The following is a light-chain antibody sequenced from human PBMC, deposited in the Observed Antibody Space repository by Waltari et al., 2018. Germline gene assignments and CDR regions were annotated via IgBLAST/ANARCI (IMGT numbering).Light chain of an antibody. CDR1: QSITSN. CDR2: DAS. CDR3: QQYDSWPAPT. J-gene: IGKJ1*01. V-gene: IGKV3-15*01. Sequence: EIVMTQSPVTLSMSPGERATLSCRATQSITSNLARYQQKPGQSPRLLIHDASTRAPGISARFSGSGSGTEFTLTISSLQSEDFAVYYCQQYDSWPAPTFGQGTKVEIK.